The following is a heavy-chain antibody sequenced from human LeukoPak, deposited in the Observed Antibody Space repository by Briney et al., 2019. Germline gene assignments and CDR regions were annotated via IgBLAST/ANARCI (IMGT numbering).Heavy chain of an antibody. J-gene: IGHJ4*02. CDR3: ARDGNLDY. Sequence: ASVKVSCKASGYTFTSYDINWVRQATGQGLEWMGWINPNSGDTNYAQKFQGRVTMTRDTSISTAYMELSRLKSDDTAVYYCARDGNLDYWGQGTLVTVSS. CDR1: GYTFTSYD. D-gene: IGHD4-23*01. CDR2: INPNSGDT. V-gene: IGHV1-2*02.